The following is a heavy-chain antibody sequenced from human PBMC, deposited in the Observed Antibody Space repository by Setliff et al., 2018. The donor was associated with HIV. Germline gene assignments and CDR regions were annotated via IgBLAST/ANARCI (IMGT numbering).Heavy chain of an antibody. CDR1: GYPIDSGFY. Sequence: PSETLSLTCAVYGYPIDSGFYWGWIRQPAGKGLEWIGRIYISRSANYNPSLKSRVTISVDTSKNQFSLKLSSVTAADTAIYYCAREDSSSWYSSLSFWGQGTLVTVSS. D-gene: IGHD6-13*01. J-gene: IGHJ1*01. CDR2: IYISRSA. V-gene: IGHV4-38-2*02. CDR3: AREDSSSWYSSLSF.